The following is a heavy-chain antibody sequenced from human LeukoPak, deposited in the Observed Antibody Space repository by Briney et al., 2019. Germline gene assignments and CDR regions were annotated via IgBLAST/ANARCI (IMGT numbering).Heavy chain of an antibody. D-gene: IGHD5-12*01. Sequence: PGGSLRLSCAASGFTFSSYDMHWVRQATGKGLEWVSAIGTAGDTYYPGSVKGRFTISRENAKNSLYLQMNSLRAEDTAVYYCARGGYSGYDLDYWGQGTLVTVSS. CDR3: ARGGYSGYDLDY. CDR1: GFTFSSYD. CDR2: IGTAGDT. V-gene: IGHV3-13*01. J-gene: IGHJ4*02.